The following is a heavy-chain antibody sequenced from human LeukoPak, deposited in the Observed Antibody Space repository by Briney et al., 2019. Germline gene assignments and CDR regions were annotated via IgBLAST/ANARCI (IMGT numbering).Heavy chain of an antibody. V-gene: IGHV1-2*02. J-gene: IGHJ4*02. D-gene: IGHD2-2*01. CDR3: ARANFLYCSSTTCLFDY. CDR2: INPNDCDT. Sequence: ASVKVSCKASGYTFTDYYMHWVRQAPGQGFEWMGWINPNDCDTNYAQKFQGRVTMTRDTSISTAHMEVSRLRSDDTGVYYCARANFLYCSSTTCLFDYWGQGTLVTVSS. CDR1: GYTFTDYY.